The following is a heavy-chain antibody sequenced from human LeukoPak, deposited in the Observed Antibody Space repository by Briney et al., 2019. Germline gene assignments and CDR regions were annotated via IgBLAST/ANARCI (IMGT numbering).Heavy chain of an antibody. CDR1: GASISSDF. V-gene: IGHV4-4*07. Sequence: SETLSLTCNVSGASISSDFWSWIRQPAGKGLEWVGRIFSSGIINYNPSLKSRLTMSVDTAKNQFSLNLSSVTAADTAVYYCAREGGSSRNFDYWGQGTLVIVSS. D-gene: IGHD6-13*01. CDR2: IFSSGII. CDR3: AREGGSSRNFDY. J-gene: IGHJ4*02.